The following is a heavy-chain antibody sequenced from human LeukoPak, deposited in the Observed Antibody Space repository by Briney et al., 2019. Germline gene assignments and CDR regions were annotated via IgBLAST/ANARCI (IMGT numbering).Heavy chain of an antibody. V-gene: IGHV4-34*01. Sequence: SETLSLTCAVYGGSFSGYYWSWIRQPPGKGLEWIGEINHSGSTNNNPSLKSRVTISVDTSKNQFSLKLSSVTAADTAVYYCAREPAYSSSWGFDYWGQGTLVTVPS. D-gene: IGHD6-13*01. CDR2: INHSGST. J-gene: IGHJ4*02. CDR1: GGSFSGYY. CDR3: AREPAYSSSWGFDY.